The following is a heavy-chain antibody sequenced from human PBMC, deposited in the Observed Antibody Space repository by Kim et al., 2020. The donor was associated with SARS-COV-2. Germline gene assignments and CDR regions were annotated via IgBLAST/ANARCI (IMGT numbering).Heavy chain of an antibody. CDR2: INHSGST. D-gene: IGHD1-7*01. CDR1: GGSFSGYY. V-gene: IGHV4-34*01. CDR3: ARLQMRTTQFYYYYYGMDV. J-gene: IGHJ6*02. Sequence: SETLSLICAVYGGSFSGYYWSWIRQPPGKGLEWIGEINHSGSTNYNPSLKSRVTISVDTSKNQFSLKLSSVTAADTAVYYCARLQMRTTQFYYYYYGMDVWGQGTTVTVSS.